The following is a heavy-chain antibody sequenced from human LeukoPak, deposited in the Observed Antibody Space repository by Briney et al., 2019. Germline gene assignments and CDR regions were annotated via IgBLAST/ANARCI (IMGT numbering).Heavy chain of an antibody. J-gene: IGHJ4*02. CDR1: GGTFSSYA. V-gene: IGHV1-69*04. CDR3: ARGTGIVGATSFDY. Sequence: SVKVSCKASGGTFSSYAISWVRQAPGQGLEWMGRIIPILGVANYAQKFQGRVTITADKSTSTVNMELSGLRSEDTAMYYCARGTGIVGATSFDYWGQGALATVSS. D-gene: IGHD1-26*01. CDR2: IIPILGVA.